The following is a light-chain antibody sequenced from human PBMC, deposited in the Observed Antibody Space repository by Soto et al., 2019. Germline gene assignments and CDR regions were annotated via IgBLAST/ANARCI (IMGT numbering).Light chain of an antibody. CDR3: QQSYTTPRT. CDR1: QSISTF. Sequence: DIPMTQSPSSLSASVGDRVSVTCRASQSISTFLNWYQQRPGEAPKLLIYAASSLQSGVPSRFSGSGSGAEFTLTIGSLQPEDFATYYCQQSYTTPRTFGQGTKVEVK. CDR2: AAS. V-gene: IGKV1-39*01. J-gene: IGKJ1*01.